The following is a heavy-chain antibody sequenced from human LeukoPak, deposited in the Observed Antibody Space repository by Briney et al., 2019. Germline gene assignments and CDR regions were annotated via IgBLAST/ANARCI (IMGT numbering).Heavy chain of an antibody. V-gene: IGHV4-59*08. CDR3: ARLPRDYVWGTYRPGAFDV. J-gene: IGHJ3*01. Sequence: PSETLSLTCTVSGGSISGYYWSWIRQPPGKGLEWIGYINYSGSTNYNPSLKSRVTISVDTSKNQFSLKLSSVTAADTAVYYCARLPRDYVWGTYRPGAFDVWGQGTMVTVSS. CDR2: INYSGST. D-gene: IGHD3-16*02. CDR1: GGSISGYY.